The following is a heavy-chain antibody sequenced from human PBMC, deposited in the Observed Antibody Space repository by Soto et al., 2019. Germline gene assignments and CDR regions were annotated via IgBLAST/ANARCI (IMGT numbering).Heavy chain of an antibody. J-gene: IGHJ4*02. Sequence: GGSLRLSCAASGFTFSSYAMSWVRQAPGKGLEWVANIKQDGSEKYYVDSVKGRFTISRDNAKNSLYLQMNSLRAEDTAVYYCARDEEERMTYYYDSSGHLDYWGQGTLVTVSS. V-gene: IGHV3-7*01. CDR2: IKQDGSEK. D-gene: IGHD3-22*01. CDR1: GFTFSSYA. CDR3: ARDEEERMTYYYDSSGHLDY.